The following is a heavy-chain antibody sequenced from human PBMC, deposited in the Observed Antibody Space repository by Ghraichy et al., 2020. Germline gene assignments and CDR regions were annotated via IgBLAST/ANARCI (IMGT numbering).Heavy chain of an antibody. Sequence: ASVKVSCKASGYTFTSYGISWVRQAPGQGLEWMGWISAYNGNTNYAQKLQGRVTMTTDTSTSTAYMELRSLRSDDTAVYYCARDGEKRRKAAIRTATTHCFDYWGQGTLVTVSS. V-gene: IGHV1-18*04. CDR1: GYTFTSYG. J-gene: IGHJ4*02. CDR2: ISAYNGNT. CDR3: ARDGEKRRKAAIRTATTHCFDY. D-gene: IGHD2-2*02.